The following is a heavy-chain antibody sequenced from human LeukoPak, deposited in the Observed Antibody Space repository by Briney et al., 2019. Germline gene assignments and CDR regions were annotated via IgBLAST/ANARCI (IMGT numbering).Heavy chain of an antibody. D-gene: IGHD6-6*01. J-gene: IGHJ4*02. Sequence: PSQTLSLTCTVSGGSISSGGYYWSWIRQPPGKGLEWIGYIYYSGSTYYNPSLKSRVTISVDTSKNQFSLQPNSVTPEDTAVYYCARSHHSYYFDYWGQGALVTVSS. CDR3: ARSHHSYYFDY. CDR2: IYYSGST. CDR1: GGSISSGGYY. V-gene: IGHV4-30-4*01.